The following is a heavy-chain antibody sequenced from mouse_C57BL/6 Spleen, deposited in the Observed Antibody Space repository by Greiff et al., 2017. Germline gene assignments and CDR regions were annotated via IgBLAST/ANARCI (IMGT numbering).Heavy chain of an antibody. D-gene: IGHD1-1*01. Sequence: LVESGAELARPGASVKLSCKASGYTFTSYGISWVKQRTGQGLEWIGEIYPRSGNTYYNEKFKGKATLTADKSASTAYMELRSLTSEDSAVYFCARWTTVGFAYWGQGTLVTVAA. CDR1: GYTFTSYG. V-gene: IGHV1-81*01. CDR2: IYPRSGNT. J-gene: IGHJ3*01. CDR3: ARWTTVGFAY.